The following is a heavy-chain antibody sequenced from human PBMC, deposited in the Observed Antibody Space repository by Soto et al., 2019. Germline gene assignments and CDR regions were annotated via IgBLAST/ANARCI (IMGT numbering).Heavy chain of an antibody. CDR3: ARPVVAGTPDY. D-gene: IGHD2-15*01. V-gene: IGHV3-30-3*01. Sequence: QVQLVESGGGEVQPGTSLRLSCAASGFTFSRSPMHWVRQAPGKGLDWVGLISADGSSQHYADSVRGRFIISRDNFRSTVSLQMDRLRAEDTAVYYCARPVVAGTPDYWGQGTLVRVSS. CDR2: ISADGSSQ. J-gene: IGHJ4*02. CDR1: GFTFSRSP.